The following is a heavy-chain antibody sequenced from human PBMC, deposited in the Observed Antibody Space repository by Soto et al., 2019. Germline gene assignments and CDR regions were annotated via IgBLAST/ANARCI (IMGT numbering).Heavy chain of an antibody. CDR3: ANPYPDY. V-gene: IGHV3-23*01. Sequence: SWVRQAPGKGLEWVSAISGSGGSTYYADSVKGLFTISRDNSKNTLYLQMNSLSAEDTAGYYGANPYPDYWGQGTLVTVSS. CDR2: ISGSGGST. J-gene: IGHJ4*02. D-gene: IGHD2-2*01.